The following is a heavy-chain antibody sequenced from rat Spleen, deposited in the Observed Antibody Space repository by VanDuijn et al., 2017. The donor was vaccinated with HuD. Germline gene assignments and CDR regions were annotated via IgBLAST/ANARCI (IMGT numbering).Heavy chain of an antibody. V-gene: IGHV4-2*01. CDR2: INKDSSTI. J-gene: IGHJ2*01. CDR3: ATEEFGVRD. Sequence: EVKLVESGGGLVQPGRSLKLSCAASGFNFNDYWMGWVRQAPGKGLEWIGEINKDSSTINYIPSLKDKFTISRDNAQNTLYLQINKLGSEDRAIYYCATEEFGVRDWGQGVMVTVSS. CDR1: GFNFNDYW. D-gene: IGHD4-3*01.